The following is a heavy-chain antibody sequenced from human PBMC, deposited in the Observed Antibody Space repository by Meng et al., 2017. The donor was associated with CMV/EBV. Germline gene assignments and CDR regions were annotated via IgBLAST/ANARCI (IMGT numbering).Heavy chain of an antibody. J-gene: IGHJ4*02. Sequence: GFTFSSYAMSWVRQAPGKGLEWVSAISGSGGSTYYADSVKGRFTISRDNSKNTLYLQMNSLRAEDTAVYYCAKSEPYYGDYVASFDYWGQGTLVTVSS. CDR2: ISGSGGST. D-gene: IGHD4-17*01. V-gene: IGHV3-23*01. CDR1: GFTFSSYA. CDR3: AKSEPYYGDYVASFDY.